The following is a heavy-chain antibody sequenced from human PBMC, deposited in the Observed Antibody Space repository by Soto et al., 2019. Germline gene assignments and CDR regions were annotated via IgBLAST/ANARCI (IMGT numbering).Heavy chain of an antibody. D-gene: IGHD5-12*01. V-gene: IGHV5-51*01. CDR3: ARLVKVATIVNYYYGMDV. Sequence: GVSQKISCQGAGYSFTSYWIGWVRQQPGKGLEWMGIIYPGDSDTRYSPSFQGQVTISADKSISTAYLQWSSLKASDTAMYYCARLVKVATIVNYYYGMDVWGQGTTVTVSS. CDR2: IYPGDSDT. CDR1: GYSFTSYW. J-gene: IGHJ6*02.